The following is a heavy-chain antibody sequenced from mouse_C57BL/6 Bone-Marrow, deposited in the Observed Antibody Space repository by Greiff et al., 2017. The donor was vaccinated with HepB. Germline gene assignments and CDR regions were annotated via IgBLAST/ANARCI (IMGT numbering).Heavy chain of an antibody. CDR2: ISSGGSYT. CDR3: GSAGNRRHWFAY. V-gene: IGHV5-6*02. CDR1: GFTFSSYG. Sequence: DVKLVESGGDLVKPGGSLKLSCAASGFTFSSYGMSWVRQTPDKRLEWVATISSGGSYTYYPDSVKGRFIISRDNAKNTLYLQMSSLKSEDTARYYCGSAGNRRHWFAYWGRGTRVTVSA. D-gene: IGHD3-2*01. J-gene: IGHJ3*01.